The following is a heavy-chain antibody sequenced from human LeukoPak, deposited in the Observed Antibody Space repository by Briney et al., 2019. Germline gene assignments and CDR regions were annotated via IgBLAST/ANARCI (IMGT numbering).Heavy chain of an antibody. Sequence: PSEALSLTCAVYGGSFSGYYWSWIRQPPGKGREWIGEINHSGSTNYTPSLKSLVTISLDTSKNQYSMKLSSATAADTAVYYCARGPGRYCSGGSCYPPDYCGQGTLVTVSS. CDR2: INHSGST. D-gene: IGHD2-15*01. CDR1: GGSFSGYY. CDR3: ARGPGRYCSGGSCYPPDY. V-gene: IGHV4-34*01. J-gene: IGHJ4*02.